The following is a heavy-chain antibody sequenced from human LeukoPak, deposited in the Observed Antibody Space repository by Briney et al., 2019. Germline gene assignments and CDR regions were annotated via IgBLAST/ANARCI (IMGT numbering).Heavy chain of an antibody. D-gene: IGHD3-22*01. CDR2: INHSGST. V-gene: IGHV4-34*01. J-gene: IGHJ5*02. Sequence: SETLSLTCAVYGGSFSGYYWSWIRQPPGKGLEWIGEINHSGSTNYNPSLKSRVTISVDTSKNQFSLKLSSVTAADTAVYYCARRIVVVTTDNWFDPWGQGTLVTVYS. CDR1: GGSFSGYY. CDR3: ARRIVVVTTDNWFDP.